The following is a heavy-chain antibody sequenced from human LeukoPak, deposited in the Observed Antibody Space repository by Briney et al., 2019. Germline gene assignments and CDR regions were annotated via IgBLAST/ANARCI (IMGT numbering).Heavy chain of an antibody. V-gene: IGHV4-61*02. J-gene: IGHJ6*03. D-gene: IGHD3-16*01. CDR1: GGSISSGSYY. Sequence: SETLSLTCTVSGGSISSGSYYWTWIRQPAGKGLEWIGRVYTSGNSDYNPSLKSRVTISLDPSNNHFSLKLSSVTAADTAVYYCSTEKYVLESSPPPHYYYMDFWGKGTTVTISS. CDR2: VYTSGNS. CDR3: STEKYVLESSPPPHYYYMDF.